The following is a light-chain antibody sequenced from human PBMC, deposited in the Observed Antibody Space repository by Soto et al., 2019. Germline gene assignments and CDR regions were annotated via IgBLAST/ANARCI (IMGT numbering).Light chain of an antibody. J-gene: IGKJ5*01. CDR3: QQYANSPIT. Sequence: EIVLTQSPATLSLSPGERATLSCRASQNVSSYLAWYQQKPGQAPRLLIYDASKRATGIPARFSGSGSGTDFTLTINRLEPEDFAVYYCQQYANSPITFGQGTRLEIK. V-gene: IGKV3-11*01. CDR1: QNVSSY. CDR2: DAS.